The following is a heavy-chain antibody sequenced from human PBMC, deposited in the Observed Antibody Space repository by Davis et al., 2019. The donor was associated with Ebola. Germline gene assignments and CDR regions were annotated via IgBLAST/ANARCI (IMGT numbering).Heavy chain of an antibody. J-gene: IGHJ1*01. D-gene: IGHD2-15*01. CDR2: ISGSGGST. CDR3: ARGQGWLQH. V-gene: IGHV3-23*01. Sequence: GGSLRFSCAASGFTFSDYYMSWIRQAPGKGLEWVSAISGSGGSTYYADSVKGRFTISRDNSKNTLYLQMNSLRAEDTAVYYCARGQGWLQHWGQGTLVTVSS. CDR1: GFTFSDYY.